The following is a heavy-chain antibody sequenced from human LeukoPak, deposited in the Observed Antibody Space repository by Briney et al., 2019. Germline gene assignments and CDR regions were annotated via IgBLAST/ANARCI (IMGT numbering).Heavy chain of an antibody. D-gene: IGHD3-22*01. J-gene: IGHJ4*02. Sequence: SETLSLTCTVSGGSTSGYYWSWIRQPAGKGLEWIGRIHTSESTNYNPSLKSRVTMSVDTSNYQFSLKLSSVTAADTAVYYCARDHHYYDRSGHDYWGQGTLVTVSS. CDR3: ARDHHYYDRSGHDY. CDR1: GGSTSGYY. V-gene: IGHV4-4*07. CDR2: IHTSEST.